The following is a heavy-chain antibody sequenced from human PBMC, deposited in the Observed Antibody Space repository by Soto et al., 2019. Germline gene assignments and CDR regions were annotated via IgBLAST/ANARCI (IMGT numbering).Heavy chain of an antibody. V-gene: IGHV1-69*01. Sequence: QVQLVQSGAEVKKPGSSVKVSCKASGGTFSSYAISWVRQAPGQGLEWMGGIIPIFGTANYAQKFQGRVTMTADESTSTAYMELSSLRSEDTAVYYCARVRVDLSISLGWDAFDILVQGIIVTVSS. CDR2: IIPIFGTA. J-gene: IGHJ3*02. D-gene: IGHD3-9*01. CDR1: GGTFSSYA. CDR3: ARVRVDLSISLGWDAFDI.